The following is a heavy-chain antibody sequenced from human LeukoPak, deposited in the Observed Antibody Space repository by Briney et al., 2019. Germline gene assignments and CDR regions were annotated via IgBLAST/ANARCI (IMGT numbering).Heavy chain of an antibody. CDR1: GYTFTSYY. V-gene: IGHV1-46*01. D-gene: IGHD2-15*01. CDR2: INPSGGST. J-gene: IGHJ2*01. Sequence: GASVKVSCKASGYTFTSYYMHWVRQAPGQGLEWMGIINPSGGSTSYAQKFQGRVTMTRDTSTSTVYMELSSLRSEDTAVYYCARDRKLCSGGSCYSSYFDLWGRGTLVTVSS. CDR3: ARDRKLCSGGSCYSSYFDL.